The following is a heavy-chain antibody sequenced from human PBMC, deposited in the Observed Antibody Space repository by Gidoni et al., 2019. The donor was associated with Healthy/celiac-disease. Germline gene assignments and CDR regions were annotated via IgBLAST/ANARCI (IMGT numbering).Heavy chain of an antibody. CDR1: GFTLRSYS. D-gene: IGHD3-10*01. V-gene: IGHV3-21*01. J-gene: IGHJ4*02. CDR2: ISSSSSYI. Sequence: EVQLVESGGGLVKPGGSLRLSCAASGFTLRSYSMNWVRQAPGKGLEWVSSISSSSSYIYYADSVKGRFTISRDNAKNSLYLQMNSLRAEDTAVYYCASGGSGSYYLLWGQGTLVTVSS. CDR3: ASGGSGSYYLL.